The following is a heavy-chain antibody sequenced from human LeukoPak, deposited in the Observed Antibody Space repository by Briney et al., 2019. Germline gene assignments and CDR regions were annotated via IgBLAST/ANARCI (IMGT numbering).Heavy chain of an antibody. CDR2: ISSNGGST. Sequence: PGGSLRLSCAASGFPFSSYWMSWVRQAPGRGLEWVSTISSNGGSTYYADSVKGRFTISRDNSKNTLYLQMSSLRAEDTAIYYCARYCSGASCYSGVDYWGQGTLVPVSS. CDR1: GFPFSSYW. J-gene: IGHJ4*02. V-gene: IGHV3-23*01. D-gene: IGHD2-15*01. CDR3: ARYCSGASCYSGVDY.